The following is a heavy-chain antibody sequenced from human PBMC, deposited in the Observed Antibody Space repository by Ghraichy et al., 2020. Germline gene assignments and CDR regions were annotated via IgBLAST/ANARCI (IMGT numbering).Heavy chain of an antibody. V-gene: IGHV1-18*01. D-gene: IGHD3-10*01. CDR1: GYTFTSYG. Sequence: ASVKVSCKASGYTFTSYGISWVRQAPGQGLEWMGWISAYNGNTNYAQKLQGRVTMTTDTSTSTAYMELRSLRSDDTAVYYCARIITMVRGVIRMLDPWGQGTLVTVSS. J-gene: IGHJ5*02. CDR2: ISAYNGNT. CDR3: ARIITMVRGVIRMLDP.